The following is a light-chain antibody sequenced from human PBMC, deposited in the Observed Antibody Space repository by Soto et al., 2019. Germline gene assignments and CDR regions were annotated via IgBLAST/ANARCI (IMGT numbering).Light chain of an antibody. CDR1: SSDVGAYKY. CDR3: SSYAGSNNHVV. Sequence: QSVLTQPPSASGSPGQSVTISCTGTSSDVGAYKYVSWYQKHPGKAPKLMIYEVSKRPSGVPDRFSGSKSGSTASLTVSGLKAEDEADYYCSSYAGSNNHVVFGGGTKLTVL. V-gene: IGLV2-8*01. CDR2: EVS. J-gene: IGLJ2*01.